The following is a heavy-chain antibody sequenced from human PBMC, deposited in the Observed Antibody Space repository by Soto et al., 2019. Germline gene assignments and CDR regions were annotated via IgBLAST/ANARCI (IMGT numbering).Heavy chain of an antibody. CDR3: ARGSGYYDFWSGYWERAQRIFDY. V-gene: IGHV4-34*01. CDR2: INHSGST. CDR1: SGSFSGYD. J-gene: IGHJ4*02. Sequence: PSETMALTFAVYSGSFSGYDWSWIRQTPGKGLEWIGEINHSGSTNYNPSLKSRVTISVDTSKNQFSLKLSSVTAADTAVYYCARGSGYYDFWSGYWERAQRIFDYWGQGTLVTVSS. D-gene: IGHD3-3*01.